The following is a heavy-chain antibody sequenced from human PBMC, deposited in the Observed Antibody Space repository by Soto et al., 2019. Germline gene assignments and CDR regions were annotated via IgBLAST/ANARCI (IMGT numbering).Heavy chain of an antibody. J-gene: IGHJ5*02. V-gene: IGHV4-34*01. Sequence: QVQLQQWGAGLLKPSETLSLTCAVYGGSFSGYYWSWIRQPPGKGLEWIGEINHSGSTNYNPSLKRRVTISVDTSKNQFSLKLSSVTAADTAVYYCARGRSGYSSGWYVGNWFDPWGQGTLVTVSS. CDR2: INHSGST. D-gene: IGHD6-19*01. CDR3: ARGRSGYSSGWYVGNWFDP. CDR1: GGSFSGYY.